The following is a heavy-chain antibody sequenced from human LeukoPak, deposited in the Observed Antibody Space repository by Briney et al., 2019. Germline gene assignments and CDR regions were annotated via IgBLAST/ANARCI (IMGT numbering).Heavy chain of an antibody. CDR2: ISSSSSYI. CDR1: GFNTNKYA. J-gene: IGHJ4*02. CDR3: ARISGSGKFDY. D-gene: IGHD5-12*01. Sequence: PGGSLRLSCAASGFNTNKYAMTWVRQAPGKGLEWVSSISSSSSYIYYADSVKGRFTISRDNAKNSLYLQMNSLRAEDTAVYYCARISGSGKFDYWGQGTLVTVSS. V-gene: IGHV3-21*01.